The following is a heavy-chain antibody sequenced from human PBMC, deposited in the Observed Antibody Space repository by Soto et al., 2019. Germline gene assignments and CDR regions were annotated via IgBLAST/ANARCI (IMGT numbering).Heavy chain of an antibody. J-gene: IGHJ6*02. V-gene: IGHV3-11*06. D-gene: IGHD3-3*01. CDR2: ISISSSYT. CDR3: TRDGTIFGVVTHYVMDL. CDR1: GFTFSDYY. Sequence: QVQLVESGGGLVKPGGSLRLSCAASGFTFSDYYMSWIRQAPGNGLEWVSYISISSSYTNYAESVKYRFTTSRDNAKSSMYLQMNSLRAEDTAAYYWTRDGTIFGVVTHYVMDLWVQGTTVTFS.